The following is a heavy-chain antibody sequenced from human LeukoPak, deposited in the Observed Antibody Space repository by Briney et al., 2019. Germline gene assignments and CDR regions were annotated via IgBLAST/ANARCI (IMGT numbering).Heavy chain of an antibody. CDR1: GFTVSSNY. CDR3: ARVPAAKEGDYYYYYMDV. J-gene: IGHJ6*03. V-gene: IGHV3-66*02. CDR2: IYSGGST. Sequence: PGGSLRLSCAASGFTVSSNYMSWVRQTPGKGLELVSVIYSGGSTYYADSVKGRFTISRDNSKNTLYLQMNSLRAEDTAVYYCARVPAAKEGDYYYYYMDVWGKGTTVTVSS. D-gene: IGHD2-2*01.